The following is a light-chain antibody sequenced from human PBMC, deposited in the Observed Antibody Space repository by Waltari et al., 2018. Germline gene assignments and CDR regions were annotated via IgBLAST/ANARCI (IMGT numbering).Light chain of an antibody. CDR2: GAS. J-gene: IGKJ3*01. V-gene: IGKV3-15*01. Sequence: EIVMTQSPATLSVSPGERATLSCRASESVSSNLAWYQQKPGQAPRHLTYGASTRATGIPARFSGSGSGTEFTLTISSMQSEDFAVYYCQQYNTWPPFTFGPGTKVDIK. CDR1: ESVSSN. CDR3: QQYNTWPPFT.